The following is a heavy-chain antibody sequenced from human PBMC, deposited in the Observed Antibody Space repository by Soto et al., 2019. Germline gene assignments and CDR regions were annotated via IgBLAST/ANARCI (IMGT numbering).Heavy chain of an antibody. CDR3: ARDIVLVPAAMGSYGMDV. CDR1: GYTFTSYG. V-gene: IGHV1-18*01. CDR2: ISAYNGNT. J-gene: IGHJ6*02. D-gene: IGHD2-2*01. Sequence: QVQLVQSGAEVKKPGASVKVSCKASGYTFTSYGISWVRQAPGQGLEWMGWISAYNGNTNYAQKLQGTVTMTTDTSPLTAYIELRSPSSDDTAVYYCARDIVLVPAAMGSYGMDVWGQGTTVTVSS.